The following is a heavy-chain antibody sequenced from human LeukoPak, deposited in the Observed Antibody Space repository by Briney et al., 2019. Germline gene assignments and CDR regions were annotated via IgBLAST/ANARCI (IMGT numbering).Heavy chain of an antibody. J-gene: IGHJ6*02. CDR1: GFTFSTYS. V-gene: IGHV4-34*01. D-gene: IGHD6-13*01. CDR3: ARGSIAAAKDYYYGMDV. CDR2: INHSGST. Sequence: GSLRLSCAASGFTFSTYSMNWIRQPPGKGLEWIGEINHSGSTNYNPSLKSRVTISVDTSKNQFSLKLSSVTAADTAVYYCARGSIAAAKDYYYGMDVWGQGTTVTVSS.